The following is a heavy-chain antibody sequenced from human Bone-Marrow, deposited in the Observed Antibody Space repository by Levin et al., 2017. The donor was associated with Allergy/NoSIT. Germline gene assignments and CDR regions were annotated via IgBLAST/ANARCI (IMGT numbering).Heavy chain of an antibody. D-gene: IGHD3-10*01. CDR1: GGSFSGYY. Sequence: SETLSLTCAVYGGSFSGYYWSWIRQPPGKGLEWIGEINHSGSTNYNPSLKSRVTISVDTSKNQFSLKLSSVTAADTAVYYCARGLVSYYYGSGSYYQNYGMDVWGQGTTVTVSS. CDR2: INHSGST. V-gene: IGHV4-34*01. J-gene: IGHJ6*02. CDR3: ARGLVSYYYGSGSYYQNYGMDV.